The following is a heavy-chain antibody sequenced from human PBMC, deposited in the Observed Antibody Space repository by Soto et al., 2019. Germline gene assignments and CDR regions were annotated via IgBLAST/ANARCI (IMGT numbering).Heavy chain of an antibody. CDR1: GGTFSSYA. V-gene: IGHV1-69*06. CDR2: IIPIFGTA. CDR3: ARLRCSGGSCYPNDAFDL. D-gene: IGHD2-15*01. J-gene: IGHJ3*01. Sequence: QVQLVQSGAEVKKPGSSVKVSCKASGGTFSSYAISWVRQAPGQGLEWMGGIIPIFGTANYAQKFQGRVTITADKSTSTAYMELSRLRSEDTAVYYCARLRCSGGSCYPNDAFDLWGQGTMVPVSS.